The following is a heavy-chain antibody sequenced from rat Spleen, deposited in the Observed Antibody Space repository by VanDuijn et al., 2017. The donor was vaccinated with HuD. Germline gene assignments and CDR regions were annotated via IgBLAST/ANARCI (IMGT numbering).Heavy chain of an antibody. CDR3: AREYTTDYYYFRLVMDA. V-gene: IGHV4-2*01. D-gene: IGHD1-6*01. CDR2: INKDSSTI. CDR1: GFNFNDYW. Sequence: EVKLVESGGGLVQPGRSLRLSCAASGFNFNDYWMGWVRQAPGKGLEWIGEINKDSSTINYTPSLKDKFTISRDSAQNTLYLQMSKLESEDTAIYYCAREYTTDYYYFRLVMDAWGQGASVTVSS. J-gene: IGHJ4*01.